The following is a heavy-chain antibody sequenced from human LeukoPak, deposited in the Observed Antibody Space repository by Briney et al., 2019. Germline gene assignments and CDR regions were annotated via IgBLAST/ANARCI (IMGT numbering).Heavy chain of an antibody. J-gene: IGHJ3*02. CDR2: IYYSGST. D-gene: IGHD6-13*01. CDR3: ARVDSWLTNAFGI. Sequence: SETLSLTCTVSGGSISSSSYYWGWIRQPPGKGLEWIGSIYYSGSTYYNPSLKSRVTISVDTSKNQFSLKLSSVTAADTAVYYCARVDSWLTNAFGIWGQGTMVTVSS. V-gene: IGHV4-39*07. CDR1: GGSISSSSYY.